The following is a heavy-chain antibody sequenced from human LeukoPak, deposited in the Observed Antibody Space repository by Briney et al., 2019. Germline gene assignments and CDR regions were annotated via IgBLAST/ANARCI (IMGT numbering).Heavy chain of an antibody. V-gene: IGHV3-21*04. CDR3: AKSVGATPDAFDI. J-gene: IGHJ3*02. D-gene: IGHD1-26*01. Sequence: GGSLRLSCAASGFTFSSYSMNWVRQAPGKGLEWVSSISSSSSYIYYADSVKGRFTTSRDNAKNSLYLQMNSLRAEDTALYYCAKSVGATPDAFDIWGQGTMVTVSS. CDR1: GFTFSSYS. CDR2: ISSSSSYI.